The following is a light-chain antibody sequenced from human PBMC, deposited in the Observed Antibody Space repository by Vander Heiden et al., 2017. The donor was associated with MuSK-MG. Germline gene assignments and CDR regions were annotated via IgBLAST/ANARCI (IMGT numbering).Light chain of an antibody. Sequence: DIQLPPSPSTLSASAGARVTIPCRASQSSSSWLAWYQQKPGKAPKLLNDKASSLESGVPSRVSGSGSGTEFTLTISSLQPDDFATYYCQQYNNYPRTFGQGTKVEIK. CDR2: KAS. CDR1: QSSSSW. J-gene: IGKJ1*01. V-gene: IGKV1-5*03. CDR3: QQYNNYPRT.